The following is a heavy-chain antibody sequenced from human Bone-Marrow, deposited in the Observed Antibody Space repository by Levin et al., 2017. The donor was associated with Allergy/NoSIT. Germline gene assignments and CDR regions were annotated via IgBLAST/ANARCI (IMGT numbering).Heavy chain of an antibody. D-gene: IGHD1-1*01. Sequence: GESLKISCAASGFTFSSYSFHWVRQAPGKGLEWVALISADGRKKYYAESVKGRFTISRDNSKNTVYLQMDSLRGEDTALYFSARGKLAGHKSLAVDYWGQGTVVNVSS. CDR2: ISADGRKK. J-gene: IGHJ4*02. CDR1: GFTFSSYS. CDR3: ARGKLAGHKSLAVDY. V-gene: IGHV3-30*04.